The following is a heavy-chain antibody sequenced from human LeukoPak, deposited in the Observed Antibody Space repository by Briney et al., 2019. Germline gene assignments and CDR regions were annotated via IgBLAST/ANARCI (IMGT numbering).Heavy chain of an antibody. CDR1: GFTFSSYA. J-gene: IGHJ3*02. CDR3: AKDVPYGSGSYYSGWSDAFDI. D-gene: IGHD3-10*01. CDR2: ISGSGGST. V-gene: IGHV3-23*01. Sequence: QSGGSLRLSCAASGFTFSSYAMSWVRQAPGKGLEWVSAISGSGGSTYYADSVKGRFTISRDNSKNTLYLQMNSLRAEVTAVYYCAKDVPYGSGSYYSGWSDAFDIWGQGTMVTVSS.